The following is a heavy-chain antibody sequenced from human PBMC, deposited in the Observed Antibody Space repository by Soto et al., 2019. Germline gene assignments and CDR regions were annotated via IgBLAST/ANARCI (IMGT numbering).Heavy chain of an antibody. Sequence: GSLRLSCAASGFTFSSYAMSWVRQAPGKGLEWVSAISGSGGSTYYADSVKGRFTISRDNSKNTLYLQMNSLTAEDTAVYYCAKDRSTMIVVVITAFDYWGQGTLVTVSS. D-gene: IGHD3-22*01. CDR2: ISGSGGST. V-gene: IGHV3-23*01. J-gene: IGHJ4*02. CDR1: GFTFSSYA. CDR3: AKDRSTMIVVVITAFDY.